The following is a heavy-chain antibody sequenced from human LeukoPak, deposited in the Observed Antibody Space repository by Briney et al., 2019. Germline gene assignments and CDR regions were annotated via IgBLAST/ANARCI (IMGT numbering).Heavy chain of an antibody. CDR1: GFTFTTSA. CDR2: IVVGSGNT. V-gene: IGHV1-58*01. Sequence: GTSVKVSCKASGFTFTTSAVQWVRQARGQRLEWIGWIVVGSGNTNYAQKFQERVIITRDMSTSTAYMELSSVRSEDTAVYYCAAGGPADYSSIYDYGMDFWGRGTTVTVSS. J-gene: IGHJ6*04. CDR3: AAGGPADYSSIYDYGMDF. D-gene: IGHD4-11*01.